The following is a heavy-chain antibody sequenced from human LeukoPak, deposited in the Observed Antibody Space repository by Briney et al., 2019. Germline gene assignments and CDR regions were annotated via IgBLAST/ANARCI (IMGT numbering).Heavy chain of an antibody. V-gene: IGHV4-38-2*01. J-gene: IGHJ2*01. CDR3: VRYGDYGGYFDL. CDR2: IYHSGST. CDR1: GYSISSGYY. D-gene: IGHD4-17*01. Sequence: SETLSLTCAVSGYSISSGYYWGWIRQPPGKGLEWIGSIYHSGSTYYNPSLKSRVTISVDTPKNQFSLKLSSVTAADTAVYYCVRYGDYGGYFDLWGRGTLVTVSS.